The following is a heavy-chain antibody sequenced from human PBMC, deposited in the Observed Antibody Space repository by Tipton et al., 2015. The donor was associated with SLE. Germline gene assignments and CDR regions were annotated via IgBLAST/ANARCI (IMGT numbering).Heavy chain of an antibody. J-gene: IGHJ6*03. CDR3: ATHPSSFDYYYYYYMDV. CDR1: SGSISDYY. V-gene: IGHV4-4*07. CDR2: MHISGTA. Sequence: TLSLTCNLSSGSISDYYWSWFRQPAGKGLEWIGRMHISGTANYNPSLKSRVTMSFDTSKNLFSLKLSSVTAADTAVYYCATHPSSFDYYYYYYMDVWGKGTTVTVSS.